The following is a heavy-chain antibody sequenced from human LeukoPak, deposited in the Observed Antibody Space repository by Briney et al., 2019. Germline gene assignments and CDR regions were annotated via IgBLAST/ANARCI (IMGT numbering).Heavy chain of an antibody. CDR1: GFTFSSYW. CDR2: INGDGSST. V-gene: IGHV3-74*01. Sequence: GGCLRLSCAASGFTFSSYWMHWVRQAPGKWQVWVSRINGDGSSTTYADSVKGRFTISRDNAKNTLYLQMNGLRAEDRAVYYCARGGKYYGSGSYDNPNYFDYWGQGTLVTVSS. CDR3: ARGGKYYGSGSYDNPNYFDY. D-gene: IGHD3-10*01. J-gene: IGHJ4*02.